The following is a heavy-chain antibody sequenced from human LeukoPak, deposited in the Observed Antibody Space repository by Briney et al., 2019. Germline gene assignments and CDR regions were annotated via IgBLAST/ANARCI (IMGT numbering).Heavy chain of an antibody. J-gene: IGHJ4*02. CDR1: GDSLSINSYS. D-gene: IGHD2-2*01. Sequence: SETLSLTCSVSGDSLSINSYSWAWIRQPPGKGLELIGSFYYSGPTYYNPSLKSRVTISVDTSKNQFSLKLSSVTAADTAVYYCARYHCSGTSCLNFDYWGQGTLVTVSS. V-gene: IGHV4-39*07. CDR2: FYYSGPT. CDR3: ARYHCSGTSCLNFDY.